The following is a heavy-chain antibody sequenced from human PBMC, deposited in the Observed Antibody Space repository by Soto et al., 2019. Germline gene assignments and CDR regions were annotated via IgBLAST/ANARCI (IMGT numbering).Heavy chain of an antibody. CDR3: ARDHLLLWQGGVDF. V-gene: IGHV3-74*01. CDR1: GFTFSSYW. Sequence: EVQVVESGGGLVQPGGSLRLSCAASGFTFSSYWMHWVRQAPGKGLVWVSRISSDGSSTTYADSVKGRFTISRDNAKNTLYLQMNSLRAEDTAVYYCARDHLLLWQGGVDFWGQGALVTVSS. D-gene: IGHD3-16*01. CDR2: ISSDGSST. J-gene: IGHJ4*02.